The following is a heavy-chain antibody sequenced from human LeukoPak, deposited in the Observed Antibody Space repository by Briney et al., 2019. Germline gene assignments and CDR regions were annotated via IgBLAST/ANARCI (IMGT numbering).Heavy chain of an antibody. CDR3: ARGGSSWYRRHAFDI. V-gene: IGHV4-59*01. J-gene: IGHJ3*02. Sequence: PSATLSVTCTVSGGSISSYYWSWIRQPPGKRLEWIGYIYYSGGTNYNPSLKSRVTISVDTSKNQFSLKLSSVTAADTAAYYCARGGSSWYRRHAFDIWGQGTMVTVSS. CDR2: IYYSGGT. D-gene: IGHD6-13*01. CDR1: GGSISSYY.